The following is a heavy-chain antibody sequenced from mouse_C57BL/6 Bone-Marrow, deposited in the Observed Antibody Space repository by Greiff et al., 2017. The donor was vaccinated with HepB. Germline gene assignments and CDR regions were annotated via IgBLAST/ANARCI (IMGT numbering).Heavy chain of an antibody. J-gene: IGHJ2*01. V-gene: IGHV1-15*01. CDR1: GYTFTDYE. D-gene: IGHD1-1*01. Sequence: VQLQESGAELVRPGASVTLSCKASGYTFTDYEMHWVKQTPVHGLEWIGAIDPETGGTAYNQKFKGKAIRTADKSSSTAYMELRSLTSEDSAVYYCTREGGHTTVRLYFDYWGQGTTLTVSS. CDR3: TREGGHTTVRLYFDY. CDR2: IDPETGGT.